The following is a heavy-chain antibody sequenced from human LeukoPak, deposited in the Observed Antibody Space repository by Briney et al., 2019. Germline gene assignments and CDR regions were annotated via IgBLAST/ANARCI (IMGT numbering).Heavy chain of an antibody. Sequence: SETLSLPFSVSGGSTSSYYWSWIRQPPGKGLEWIGSIYYSGSTNYNPSLKRRVTISLDTSNNQFSLKLSSVTAADTAVYYCARDRTTVGWFDLWGQGTLVPVSS. CDR3: ARDRTTVGWFDL. D-gene: IGHD1-1*01. V-gene: IGHV4-59*01. J-gene: IGHJ5*02. CDR2: IYYSGST. CDR1: GGSTSSYY.